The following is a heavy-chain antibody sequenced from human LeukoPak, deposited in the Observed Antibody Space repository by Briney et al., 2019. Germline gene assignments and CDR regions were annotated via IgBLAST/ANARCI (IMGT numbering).Heavy chain of an antibody. D-gene: IGHD6-19*01. V-gene: IGHV3-48*04. CDR2: ISSGGSTI. J-gene: IGHJ3*02. CDR3: ARMISGGSYDAFDI. CDR1: GFTFSSYN. Sequence: GGSLRLSCAASGFTFSSYNMNWVRQAPGKGLEWVSYISSGGSTIFYADSVKGRFTISRDNAKNSLYLQMNSLRAEDTAVYSCARMISGGSYDAFDIWGQGTMVTVSS.